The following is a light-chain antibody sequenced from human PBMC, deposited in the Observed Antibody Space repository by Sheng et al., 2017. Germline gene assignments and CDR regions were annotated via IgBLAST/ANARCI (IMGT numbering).Light chain of an antibody. V-gene: IGLV2-8*01. Sequence: QSALTQPPSASGSPGQSVTISCTGTSSDVGGYNYVSWYQQHPGKAPKLMIYEVSKRPSGVPDRFSGSKSGNTASLTVSGLQAEDEADYYCSSYAGSNIWVFGTGTKVIVL. J-gene: IGLJ1*01. CDR1: SSDVGGYNY. CDR2: EVS. CDR3: SSYAGSNIWV.